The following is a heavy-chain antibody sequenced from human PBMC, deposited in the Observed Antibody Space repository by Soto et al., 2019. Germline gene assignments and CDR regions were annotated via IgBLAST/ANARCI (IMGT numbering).Heavy chain of an antibody. J-gene: IGHJ6*02. V-gene: IGHV3-30-3*01. D-gene: IGHD3-3*01. CDR1: GFTFSSYA. CDR2: ISYDGSNK. Sequence: QVQLVESGGGVVQPGRSLRLSCAASGFTFSSYAMHWVRQAPGKGLEWVAVISYDGSNKYYADSVKGRFTISRDNSKNTLYLQMNSLRAEDTAVYYCARNERITIFGVVMVYHEYAGYYYYYGMDVWGQGTTVTVSS. CDR3: ARNERITIFGVVMVYHEYAGYYYYYGMDV.